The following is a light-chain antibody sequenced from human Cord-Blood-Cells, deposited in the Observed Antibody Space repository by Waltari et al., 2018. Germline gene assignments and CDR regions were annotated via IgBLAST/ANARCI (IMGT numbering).Light chain of an antibody. Sequence: AIQLTQSPSSLAASVGDRVTITCRASQGISTALALYQQTPGQAPKLLLYDGSSLESGVQSRFSGSGSGTEFTLTISSLQPEDFATYYCQQFNSYPLTFGGGTKVEIK. CDR1: QGISTA. CDR3: QQFNSYPLT. CDR2: DGS. J-gene: IGKJ4*01. V-gene: IGKV1-13*02.